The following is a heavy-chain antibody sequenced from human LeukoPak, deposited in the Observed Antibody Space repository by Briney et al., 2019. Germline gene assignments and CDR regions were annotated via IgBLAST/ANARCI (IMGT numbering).Heavy chain of an antibody. D-gene: IGHD5-18*01. Sequence: SETLSLTCAVYGGSFSGYYWSWIRQPPGKGLEWIGEINHSGSTNYNPSLKSRVTISVDTSKNQFSPKLSSVTAADTAVYYCARGKASGYSSAVRVFAFDIWGQGTMVTVSS. V-gene: IGHV4-34*01. J-gene: IGHJ3*02. CDR1: GGSFSGYY. CDR2: INHSGST. CDR3: ARGKASGYSSAVRVFAFDI.